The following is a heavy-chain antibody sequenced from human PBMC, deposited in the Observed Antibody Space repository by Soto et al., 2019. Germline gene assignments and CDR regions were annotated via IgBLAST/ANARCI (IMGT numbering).Heavy chain of an antibody. Sequence: ASVKVSCKASGYTFTGYYMHWVRQAPGQGLEWMGWINPNSGGTNYAQKFQGRVTMTRDTSISTAYMELSRLRSDDTAVYYCARVGFGNYDFWSRSQYEPDYCYYGLDVWGQGTTVTVSS. V-gene: IGHV1-2*02. CDR2: INPNSGGT. CDR3: ARVGFGNYDFWSRSQYEPDYCYYGLDV. CDR1: GYTFTGYY. J-gene: IGHJ6*02. D-gene: IGHD3-3*01.